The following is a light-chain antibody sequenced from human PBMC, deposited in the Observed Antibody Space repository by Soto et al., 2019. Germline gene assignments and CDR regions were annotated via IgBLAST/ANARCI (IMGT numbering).Light chain of an antibody. CDR2: DVS. CDR1: SNDIGAYTY. J-gene: IGLJ2*01. CDR3: SLYGASTTL. Sequence: QSALTQPASVSGSPGQSITIPCTGTSNDIGAYTYVSWYQQHPGKAPKLLIFDVSYRPSGISDRFSGSKSGNTASLTISGLQLEDEADYYCSLYGASTTLFRGGTQLTVL. V-gene: IGLV2-14*03.